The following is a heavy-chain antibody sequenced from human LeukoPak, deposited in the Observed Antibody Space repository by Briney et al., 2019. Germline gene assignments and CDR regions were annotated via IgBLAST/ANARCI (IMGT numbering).Heavy chain of an antibody. J-gene: IGHJ4*01. CDR1: GFTFTDYW. Sequence: GGSLRLSCEVSGFTFTDYWMNWVRQAPGKGPELVASIRQDGSEKTYVDSVKGRFTISRDNTKNSLSLQLNGLRAEDTAVYYCARDGTAAGLYFDLWGQGTLVTVSS. CDR2: IRQDGSEK. D-gene: IGHD6-13*01. CDR3: ARDGTAAGLYFDL. V-gene: IGHV3-7*01.